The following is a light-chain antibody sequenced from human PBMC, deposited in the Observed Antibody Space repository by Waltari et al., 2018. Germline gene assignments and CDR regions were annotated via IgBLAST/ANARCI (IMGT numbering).Light chain of an antibody. CDR1: PLGTRG. CDR3: QVWDGTKDHPYVL. V-gene: IGLV3-21*02. Sequence: SYVLTQAPSESVAPGQTAKIPFGGSPLGTRGVYRSQQKPGQATVLVIYDESDRPSGIPDRFSGSKSGSTATLTISRVEDGDEAEYYCQVWDGTKDHPYVLFGGGTKLTVL. J-gene: IGLJ2*01. CDR2: DES.